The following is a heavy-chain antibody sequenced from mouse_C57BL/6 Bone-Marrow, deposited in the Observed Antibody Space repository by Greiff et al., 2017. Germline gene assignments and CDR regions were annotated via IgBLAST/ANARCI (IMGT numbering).Heavy chain of an antibody. Sequence: EVQLQQSGPELVKPGASVKISCKASGYTFTDYYMNWVKQSHGKSLEWIGDINPNNGGTSYNQKFKGKATLTVDKSSSTAYMELRSLTSEDSAVYYCAILLPYYAMDYWGQGTSVTVSS. CDR3: AILLPYYAMDY. D-gene: IGHD1-1*01. J-gene: IGHJ4*01. CDR1: GYTFTDYY. CDR2: INPNNGGT. V-gene: IGHV1-26*01.